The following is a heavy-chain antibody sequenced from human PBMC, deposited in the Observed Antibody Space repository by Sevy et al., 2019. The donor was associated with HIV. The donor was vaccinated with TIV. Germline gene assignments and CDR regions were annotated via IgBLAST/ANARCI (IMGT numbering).Heavy chain of an antibody. CDR3: AKAPNGYYGSGREGYYFDY. CDR1: GFTFSSYA. CDR2: ISGGGGST. Sequence: GGSLRLSCAASGFTFSSYAMSWVRQAPGKGLEWVSAISGGGGSTYYADSVKGRFTISRDNSKNTLYLQMNSLRAEDTAVYYCAKAPNGYYGSGREGYYFDYWGQGTLVTVSS. J-gene: IGHJ4*02. V-gene: IGHV3-23*01. D-gene: IGHD3-10*01.